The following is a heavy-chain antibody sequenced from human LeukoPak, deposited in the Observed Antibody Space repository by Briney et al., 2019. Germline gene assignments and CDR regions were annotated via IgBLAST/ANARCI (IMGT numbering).Heavy chain of an antibody. D-gene: IGHD2-21*02. J-gene: IGHJ5*02. Sequence: PGGSLRLPCSASGFVFSDYPLHWIRQSPGKGPEWVAVISFDGSHQYYADSVKGRFTVSRDTSKNTLYLQMNSLRAEDTAVYYCARAGLSGGDPPFDPWGQGTLVTVSS. CDR2: ISFDGSHQ. V-gene: IGHV3-30*07. CDR1: GFVFSDYP. CDR3: ARAGLSGGDPPFDP.